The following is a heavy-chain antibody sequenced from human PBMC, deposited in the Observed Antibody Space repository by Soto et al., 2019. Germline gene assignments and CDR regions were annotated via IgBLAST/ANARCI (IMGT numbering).Heavy chain of an antibody. Sequence: QVQLQESGPGLVKPSGTLSLTCAVSSGSISSSNWWSWVRQPPGKGLEWIGEIYHSGSTNYNPSLKSRVTISVDKSKTQFSLKLSSVTAADTAVYYCARGYCSSTSCYGNAFDIWGQGTMVTVSS. D-gene: IGHD2-2*01. J-gene: IGHJ3*02. CDR2: IYHSGST. CDR3: ARGYCSSTSCYGNAFDI. CDR1: SGSISSSNW. V-gene: IGHV4-4*02.